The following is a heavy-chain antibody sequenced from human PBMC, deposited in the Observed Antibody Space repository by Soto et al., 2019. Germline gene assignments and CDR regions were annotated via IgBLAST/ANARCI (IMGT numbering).Heavy chain of an antibody. Sequence: GGSLRLSCASSGIHFISYEKHWVGQAPGKGLEWVSYISSSGSTIYYADSVKGRFTISRDNAKTPLYLQMNSLRAEDTAVYYCAGDGSLHQDV. V-gene: IGHV3-48*03. CDR1: GIHFISYE. J-gene: IGHJ6*01. CDR3: AGDGSLHQDV. CDR2: ISSSGSTI. D-gene: IGHD2-21*01.